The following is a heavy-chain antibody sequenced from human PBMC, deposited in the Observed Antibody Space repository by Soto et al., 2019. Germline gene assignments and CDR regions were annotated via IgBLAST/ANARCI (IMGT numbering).Heavy chain of an antibody. CDR3: ARTTTAYNGVDL. Sequence: QVQLGQSGAEVKKPGSSVKGSCKASGGTFTNYAINWVRQAPGQGLEWMGGIIPISGAVNYAQKFQGRVTITADESTSTVDMALSSLRSENTAVYYCARTTTAYNGVDLWGQGTLVTGSS. D-gene: IGHD4-17*01. V-gene: IGHV1-69*01. J-gene: IGHJ5*02. CDR1: GGTFTNYA. CDR2: IIPISGAV.